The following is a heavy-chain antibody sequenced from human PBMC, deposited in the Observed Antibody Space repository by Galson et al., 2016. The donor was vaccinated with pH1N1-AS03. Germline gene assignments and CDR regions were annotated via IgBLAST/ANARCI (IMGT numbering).Heavy chain of an antibody. CDR1: GSSFTNHW. D-gene: IGHD4-11*01. V-gene: IGHV5-51*01. J-gene: IGHJ3*01. CDR2: IYPVDSDT. CDR3: ARHQSATYSDVSDV. Sequence: QSGAEVKRPGESLQISCKGSGSSFTNHWIAWVRQMPGKGLEWMGFIYPVDSDTRYSPSFQGQVTISADKSISTAYLQWSSLKASDTAMYYCARHQSATYSDVSDVWGQGTVVSVSS.